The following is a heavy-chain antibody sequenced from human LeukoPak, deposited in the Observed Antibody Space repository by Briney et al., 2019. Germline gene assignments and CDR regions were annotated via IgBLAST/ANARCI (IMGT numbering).Heavy chain of an antibody. CDR2: IHYSGST. J-gene: IGHJ4*02. CDR3: ARRVGVTRFDY. Sequence: SETLSLTCAVSGGSISSGGYSWSWIRQPPGKGLEWIANIHYSGSTNYNPSLKSRVTISVDTSKNQFSLKLSSVTAADTAVYYCARRVGVTRFDYWGQGALVTVSS. CDR1: GGSISSGGYS. D-gene: IGHD1-26*01. V-gene: IGHV4-61*08.